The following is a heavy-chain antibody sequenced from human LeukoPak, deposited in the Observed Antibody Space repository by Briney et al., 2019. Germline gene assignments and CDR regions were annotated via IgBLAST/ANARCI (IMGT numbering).Heavy chain of an antibody. CDR2: ISSSSSYI. CDR3: ARDDMVYGMDV. Sequence: GGSLRLSCAASGLTFSSYAMTWVRQAPGKGLEWVSSISSSSSYIYYADSVKGRFTISRDNAKNSLYLQMNSLRAEDTAVYYCARDDMVYGMDVWGQGTTVTVSS. CDR1: GLTFSSYA. V-gene: IGHV3-21*01. J-gene: IGHJ6*02. D-gene: IGHD2-8*01.